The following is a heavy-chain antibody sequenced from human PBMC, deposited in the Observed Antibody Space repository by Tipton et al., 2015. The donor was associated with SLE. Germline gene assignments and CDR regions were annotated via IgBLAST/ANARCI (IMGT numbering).Heavy chain of an antibody. V-gene: IGHV4-59*04. J-gene: IGHJ3*02. D-gene: IGHD3-16*02. Sequence: TLSLTCTVSGGSIRTYYWAWIRQPPGKGLEWIGHIYHTGPTNYNPSLTGRVMMSVDTSKNQFSLKLSSVTAADTAVYYCAQAHLWGSYRYASDIWGQGTMVTVSS. CDR2: IYHTGPT. CDR3: AQAHLWGSYRYASDI. CDR1: GGSIRTYY.